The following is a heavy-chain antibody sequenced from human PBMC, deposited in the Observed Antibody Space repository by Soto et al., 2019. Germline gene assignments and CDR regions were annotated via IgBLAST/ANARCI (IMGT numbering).Heavy chain of an antibody. V-gene: IGHV3-11*01. J-gene: IGHJ6*03. CDR1: GFTFSDYY. CDR2: ISSSGSTI. CDR3: ARDPELEPSYYSYYMDV. Sequence: GGSLRLSCAASGFTFSDYYMSWIRQAPGKGLEWVSYISSSGSTIYYADSVKGRFTISRDNAKNSLYLQMNSLRAEDTAVYYCARDPELEPSYYSYYMDVWGKGTTVTLSS. D-gene: IGHD1-1*01.